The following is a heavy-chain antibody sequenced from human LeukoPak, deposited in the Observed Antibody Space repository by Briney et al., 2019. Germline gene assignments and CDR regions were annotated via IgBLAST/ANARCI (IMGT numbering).Heavy chain of an antibody. CDR1: GYTFTSYD. D-gene: IGHD3-9*01. CDR2: MNPNSGNT. CDR3: ASWDILTGAFDI. J-gene: IGHJ3*02. V-gene: IGHV1-8*01. Sequence: ASVKVSCKASGYTFTSYDINWVRQATGQGLEWVGWMNPNSGNTGYAQKFQGRVTMTRNTSISTAYMELSRLRSEDTAVYYCASWDILTGAFDIWGQGTMVTVSS.